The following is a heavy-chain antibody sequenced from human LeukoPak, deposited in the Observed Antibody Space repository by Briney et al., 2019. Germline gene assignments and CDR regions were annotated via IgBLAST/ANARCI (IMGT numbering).Heavy chain of an antibody. J-gene: IGHJ5*02. CDR1: GGSISSGGYY. D-gene: IGHD6-13*01. CDR3: ASFIAAAGTGWFDP. Sequence: SQTLSLTCTVSGGSISSGGYYWSWIRQHPGKGLEWIGYIYYSGSTYYDPSLKSRVTISVDTSKNQFSLKLSSVTAADTAVYYCASFIAAAGTGWFDPWGQGTLVTVSS. V-gene: IGHV4-31*03. CDR2: IYYSGST.